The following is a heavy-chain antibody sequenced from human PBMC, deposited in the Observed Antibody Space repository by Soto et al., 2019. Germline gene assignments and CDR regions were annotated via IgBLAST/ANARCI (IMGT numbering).Heavy chain of an antibody. D-gene: IGHD4-17*01. CDR2: ITPVFGTA. J-gene: IGHJ5*02. CDR1: ADTFNSYS. V-gene: IGHV1-69*01. Sequence: QVQLVQSGAEVKKPGSSVKVSCKASADTFNSYSLSWLRQAPGQRLEWMGGITPVFGTADYAQSFEDRLTITADDSTSTVYMELRSLRSDDTAVYYCARSLEGTTVTNWFDPWGQVALVTVSS. CDR3: ARSLEGTTVTNWFDP.